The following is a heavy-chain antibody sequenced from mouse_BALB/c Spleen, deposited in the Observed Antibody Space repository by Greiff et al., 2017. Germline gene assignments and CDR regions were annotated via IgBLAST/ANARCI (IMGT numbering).Heavy chain of an antibody. V-gene: IGHV1-7*01. CDR2: INPSTGYT. Sequence: QVQLKESGAELAKPGASVKMSCKASGYTFTSYWMHWVKQRPGQGLEWIGYINPSTGYTEYNQKFKDKATLTADKSSSTAYMQLSSLTSEDSAVYYCAAYYRYDGYFDYWGQGTTLTVSS. D-gene: IGHD2-14*01. CDR3: AAYYRYDGYFDY. J-gene: IGHJ2*01. CDR1: GYTFTSYW.